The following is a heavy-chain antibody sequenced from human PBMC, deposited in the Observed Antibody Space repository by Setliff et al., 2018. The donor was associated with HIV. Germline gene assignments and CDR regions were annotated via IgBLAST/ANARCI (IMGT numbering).Heavy chain of an antibody. D-gene: IGHD1-26*01. CDR2: IYYNGRT. CDR1: RGSISSGGYY. J-gene: IGHJ4*02. Sequence: LSLTCTVSRGSISSGGYYWSWIRQHPGRGLEWIGYIYYNGRTYYSPSLRSRVTISVDTSKNQFSLNLTSVTAADTAVYYCARGGFKWSGSYADYWGQGTLVTVSS. V-gene: IGHV4-31*03. CDR3: ARGGFKWSGSYADY.